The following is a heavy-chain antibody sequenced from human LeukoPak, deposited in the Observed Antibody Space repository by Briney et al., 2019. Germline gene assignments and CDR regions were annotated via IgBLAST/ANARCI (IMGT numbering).Heavy chain of an antibody. V-gene: IGHV3-48*01. Sequence: GGSLRLSCAASGFTFSSYSMKWVRQAPGKGLEWVSYISSSSSTIYYADSVKGRFTISRDNAKNSLYLQMNSLRAEDTAVYYCASGSLNWFDPWGQGTLVTVSS. CDR1: GFTFSSYS. CDR2: ISSSSSTI. CDR3: ASGSLNWFDP. J-gene: IGHJ5*02.